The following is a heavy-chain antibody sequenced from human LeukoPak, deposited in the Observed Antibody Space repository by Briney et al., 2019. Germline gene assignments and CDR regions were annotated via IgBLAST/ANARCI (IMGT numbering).Heavy chain of an antibody. CDR2: ISAYNGNT. J-gene: IGHJ4*02. CDR1: GYTFTSYG. D-gene: IGHD3-10*01. V-gene: IGHV1-18*01. CDR3: ARDPMYYYGSGSYYNAGAFDY. Sequence: ASVKVSCKASGYTFTSYGNSWVRQAPGQGLEWMGWISAYNGNTNYAQKLQGRVTMTTDTSTSTAYMELRSLRSDDTAVYYCARDPMYYYGSGSYYNAGAFDYWGQGTLVTVSS.